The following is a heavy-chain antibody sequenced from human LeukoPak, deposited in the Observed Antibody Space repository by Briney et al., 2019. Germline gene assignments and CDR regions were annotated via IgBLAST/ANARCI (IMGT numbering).Heavy chain of an antibody. CDR3: ARHSSSWALLYGGGYFQH. V-gene: IGHV4-39*01. CDR1: GGSISSSSYY. Sequence: PSETLSLTCTVSGGSISSSSYYWGLIRQPPGKVLEWIGSIYYSGSTYYNQYLKSRVTISVDTSKNQFSLKLSSVTAADTAVYYCARHSSSWALLYGGGYFQHWGQGTLVTVSS. CDR2: IYYSGST. D-gene: IGHD6-13*01. J-gene: IGHJ1*01.